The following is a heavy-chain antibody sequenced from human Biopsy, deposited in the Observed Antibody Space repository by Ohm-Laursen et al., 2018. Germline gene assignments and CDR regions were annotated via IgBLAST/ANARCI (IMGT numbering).Heavy chain of an antibody. CDR1: GDSIRSHY. CDR3: ARDRRGDSYMDV. V-gene: IGHV4-59*11. Sequence: SDTLSLTCPVSGDSIRSHYWSWIRQTPEKGLEWIGHVYFTGSTNFNPSLKSRVTISVDTSRVRFSLTLSSVTAADTAIYYCARDRRGDSYMDVWGQGTTVTVSS. D-gene: IGHD2-15*01. CDR2: VYFTGST. J-gene: IGHJ6*02.